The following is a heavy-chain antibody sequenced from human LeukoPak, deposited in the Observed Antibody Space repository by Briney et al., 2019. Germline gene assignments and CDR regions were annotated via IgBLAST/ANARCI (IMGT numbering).Heavy chain of an antibody. CDR1: GGSISTSSYY. J-gene: IGHJ4*02. V-gene: IGHV4-39*07. D-gene: IGHD3-22*01. Sequence: SETLSLICTVSGGSISTSSYYWGWVRQPPGKGLEWIGNIFYSGSTYYNPSLKSRVTISVDTSKNQFSLKLSSVTAADTAVYYCASIFSYDSSGNDYWGQGTLVTVSS. CDR3: ASIFSYDSSGNDY. CDR2: IFYSGST.